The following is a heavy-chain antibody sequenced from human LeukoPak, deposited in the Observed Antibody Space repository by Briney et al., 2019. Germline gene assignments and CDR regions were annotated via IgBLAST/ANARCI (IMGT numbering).Heavy chain of an antibody. CDR1: GFTFSNYA. D-gene: IGHD3-10*01. V-gene: IGHV3-23*01. CDR3: AKGGSGALSY. CDR2: ISGSGGST. J-gene: IGHJ4*02. Sequence: GGSLRLSCAASGFTFSNYAMSWVRQAPGKGLQWVSAISGSGGSTYYADSVKGRFTISRDNSKNTLYLQMNSLRAEDTAVYYCAKGGSGALSYWGQGTLVTVSS.